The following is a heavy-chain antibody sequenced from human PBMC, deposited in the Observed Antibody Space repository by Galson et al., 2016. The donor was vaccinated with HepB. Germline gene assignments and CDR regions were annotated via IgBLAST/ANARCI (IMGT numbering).Heavy chain of an antibody. CDR2: IYHSGST. V-gene: IGHV4-39*01. CDR1: GGSIGSSGYY. J-gene: IGHJ6*02. D-gene: IGHD3-10*01. CDR3: ARRGPTYYYGMDV. Sequence: SETLSLTCTVSGGSIGSSGYYWGWIRQPPGKGLEWIGSIYHSGSTYYSPSLKSRVTISVDTSKNQFSLKLSSVTAADTAVYFCARRGPTYYYGMDVWGQGTTVTVSS.